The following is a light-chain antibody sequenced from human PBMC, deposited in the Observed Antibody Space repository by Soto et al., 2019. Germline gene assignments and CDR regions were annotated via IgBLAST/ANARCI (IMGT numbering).Light chain of an antibody. Sequence: EVVLTQSPGTPSLSPGRRATLSFRASQSVSNNYLAWYQQKPGQAPRLLIYGASNRATGIPDRFSGSGSGTDFTLTISRLEPEDFAVYYCQQYGSSGTFGQGTKVDIK. J-gene: IGKJ1*01. CDR3: QQYGSSGT. CDR2: GAS. CDR1: QSVSNNY. V-gene: IGKV3-20*01.